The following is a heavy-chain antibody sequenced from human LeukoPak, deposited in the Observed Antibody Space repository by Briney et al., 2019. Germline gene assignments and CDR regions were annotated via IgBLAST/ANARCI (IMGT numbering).Heavy chain of an antibody. CDR3: ASGSIAARDYYGMDV. CDR1: GFTVSSNY. V-gene: IGHV3-53*01. CDR2: IYSGGST. Sequence: GGSLRLSCAASGFTVSSNYMSWVRQAPGKGLEWVSVIYSGGSTYYADSVKGRFTISRDNSKNTLYLQMNSLRAEDTAVYYCASGSIAARDYYGMDVWGQGTAVTVSS. D-gene: IGHD6-6*01. J-gene: IGHJ6*02.